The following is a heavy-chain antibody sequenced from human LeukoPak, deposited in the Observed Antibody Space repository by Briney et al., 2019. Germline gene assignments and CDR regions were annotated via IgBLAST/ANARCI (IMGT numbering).Heavy chain of an antibody. V-gene: IGHV1-69*11. CDR3: ARGTLRYCSSTSCLNWFDP. Sequence: GASVKVSCKASGGTFSSYAISWVRQAPGQGLEWMGRIIPILGTANYAQKFQGRVTITTDESTSTAYMELSSLRSEDTAVYYCARGTLRYCSSTSCLNWFDPWGQGTLVTVSS. J-gene: IGHJ5*02. D-gene: IGHD2-2*01. CDR2: IIPILGTA. CDR1: GGTFSSYA.